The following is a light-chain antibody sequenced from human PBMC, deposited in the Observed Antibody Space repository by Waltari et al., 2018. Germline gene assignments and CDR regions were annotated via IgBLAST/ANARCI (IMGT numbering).Light chain of an antibody. J-gene: IGLJ2*01. Sequence: QSALTQPASVSGSPGQSITIPCTGTSDDVGGYKFVSWYQPHPGKAPTFIIYGDSDRPSGVSDLFSGSKSGNTASLTISGLQAEDEADYYCSSYTSSSTLIFGGGTKLTVL. CDR2: GDS. V-gene: IGLV2-14*03. CDR3: SSYTSSSTLI. CDR1: SDDVGGYKF.